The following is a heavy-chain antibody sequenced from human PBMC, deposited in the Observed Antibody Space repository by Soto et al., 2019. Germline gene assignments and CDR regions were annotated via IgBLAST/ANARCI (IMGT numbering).Heavy chain of an antibody. J-gene: IGHJ4*02. CDR2: LSGGGGST. CDR3: AKNVPGSSYTSTFDY. Sequence: GGSLRLSCAASGFTFSSYWMHWVRQAPGKGLEWVSGLSGGGGSTYYADSAKGRFTISRDDSKNTLYLQLISLRAEDTAVYYCAKNVPGSSYTSTFDYWGPGTLVTVSS. CDR1: GFTFSSYW. D-gene: IGHD2-2*02. V-gene: IGHV3-23*01.